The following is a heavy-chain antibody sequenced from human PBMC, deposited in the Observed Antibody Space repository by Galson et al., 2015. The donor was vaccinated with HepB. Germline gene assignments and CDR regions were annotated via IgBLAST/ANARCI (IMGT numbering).Heavy chain of an antibody. CDR1: GYTFTTYA. CDR3: VRGHTITFGGVFVVPVYFDS. J-gene: IGHJ4*02. V-gene: IGHV1-3*01. D-gene: IGHD3-16*02. Sequence: SVKVSCKASGYTFTTYAIHWVRQAPGQRLEWLGWINAGKDDTKLAQKSQGRVTITRDTSASTVYMDLSSLRSEDTAVYYCVRGHTITFGGVFVVPVYFDSWGQGSLVTVSS. CDR2: INAGKDDT.